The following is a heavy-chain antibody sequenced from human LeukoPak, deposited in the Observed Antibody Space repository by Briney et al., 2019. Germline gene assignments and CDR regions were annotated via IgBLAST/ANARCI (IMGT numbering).Heavy chain of an antibody. D-gene: IGHD3-10*01. CDR2: IRYDGGNK. Sequence: QPGGSLRLSCAASGFTFSNYGMHWVRQAPGKGLEWVAFIRYDGGNKYYADSVKGRFTISRDNSKNTLYLQMNSLRPEDTAVYYCARGAYHYGSGSYVFDYWGQGTLVTVSS. CDR1: GFTFSNYG. V-gene: IGHV3-30*02. CDR3: ARGAYHYGSGSYVFDY. J-gene: IGHJ4*02.